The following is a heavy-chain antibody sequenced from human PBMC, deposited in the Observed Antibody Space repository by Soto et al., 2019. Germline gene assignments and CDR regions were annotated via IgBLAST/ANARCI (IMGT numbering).Heavy chain of an antibody. Sequence: QVQLVESGGGVVQPGRSLRLSCAASGFTFSNYGMHWVRQAPGKGLEWVAVVWYDGSTEYYTDSVKGRFSISRDNSKNTLYLQMNSLRADDTAVYFCARVHRAGNLVGGFDYWGQGTLVTVSS. D-gene: IGHD6-13*01. V-gene: IGHV3-33*01. J-gene: IGHJ4*02. CDR1: GFTFSNYG. CDR3: ARVHRAGNLVGGFDY. CDR2: VWYDGSTE.